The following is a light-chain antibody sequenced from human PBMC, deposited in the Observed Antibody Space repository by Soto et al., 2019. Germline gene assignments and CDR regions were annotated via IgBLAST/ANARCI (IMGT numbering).Light chain of an antibody. J-gene: IGLJ1*01. CDR1: SSDVGGYDY. Sequence: QSVLTKPASVSLSPGQSITISCSGTSSDVGGYDYVSLYQLHPGKAPKLMVFEVSNRPSGVSYRFSGSKSGNTASLTISGLQAEDEADYFCSSYSISTAYLFGTGTKVTVL. CDR3: SSYSISTAYL. CDR2: EVS. V-gene: IGLV2-14*01.